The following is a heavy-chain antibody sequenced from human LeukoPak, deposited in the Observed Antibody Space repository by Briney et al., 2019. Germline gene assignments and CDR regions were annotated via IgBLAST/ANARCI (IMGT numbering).Heavy chain of an antibody. D-gene: IGHD5-12*01. CDR2: ISSSSSYI. V-gene: IGHV3-21*01. J-gene: IGHJ4*02. Sequence: TGGSPRLSCAASGFTFSIYSMNWVRQAPGKGLEWVSSISSSSSYIYYADSVKGRFTISRDNAKNSLYLQMNSLRAEDTAVYYCARDSGHSGYDLDYWGQGTLVTVSS. CDR3: ARDSGHSGYDLDY. CDR1: GFTFSIYS.